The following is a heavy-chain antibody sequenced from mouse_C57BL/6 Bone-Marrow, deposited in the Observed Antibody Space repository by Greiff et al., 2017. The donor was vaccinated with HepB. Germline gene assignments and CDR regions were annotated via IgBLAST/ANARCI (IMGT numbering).Heavy chain of an antibody. Sequence: EVKLMESGGGLVKPGGSLKLSCAASGFTFSDYGMHWVRQAPEKGLEWVAYISSGSSTIYYADTVKGRFTISRDNAKNTLFLQMTSLRSEDTAMYYCARDGYDEGLAYWGQGTLVTVSA. V-gene: IGHV5-17*01. CDR1: GFTFSDYG. CDR2: ISSGSSTI. J-gene: IGHJ3*01. D-gene: IGHD2-2*01. CDR3: ARDGYDEGLAY.